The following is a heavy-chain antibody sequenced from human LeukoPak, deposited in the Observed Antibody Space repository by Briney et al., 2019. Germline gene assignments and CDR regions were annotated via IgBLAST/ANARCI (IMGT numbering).Heavy chain of an antibody. V-gene: IGHV3-23*05. CDR2: IYTGGNT. CDR3: ARGDDSGYYDYFDY. Sequence: GGSLRLSCAASGFTFSNYGMNWVRQAPGKGLEWVSTIYTGGNTYYAASVKGRFTISRDFSKNTVFLHMNSLRAEDTAMYYCARGDDSGYYDYFDYWGQGALVTVSS. CDR1: GFTFSNYG. J-gene: IGHJ4*02. D-gene: IGHD3-22*01.